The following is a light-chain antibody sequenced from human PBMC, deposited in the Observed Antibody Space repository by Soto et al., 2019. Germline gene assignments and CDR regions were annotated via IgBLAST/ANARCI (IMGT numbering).Light chain of an antibody. Sequence: EIVLTQSPGTLSLSPGERATLSCRASQSVARNLLAWFQQRPGQPPRLLIYDAIGRATGIPDRFSGSGSATAFTLTINRLEPEDLAVYYCHQYASPPLTFGQGTKLEIK. CDR3: HQYASPPLT. CDR2: DAI. J-gene: IGKJ2*01. CDR1: QSVARNL. V-gene: IGKV3-20*01.